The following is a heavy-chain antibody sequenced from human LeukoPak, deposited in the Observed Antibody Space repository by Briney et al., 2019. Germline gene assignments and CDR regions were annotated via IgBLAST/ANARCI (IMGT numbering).Heavy chain of an antibody. CDR2: IYYSGST. CDR1: GGSISSSSYY. J-gene: IGHJ4*02. Sequence: SETLSLTCTVSGGSISSSSYYWGWIRQPPGKGLEWIGSIYYSGSTYYNPSLKSRVTISVDTSKNQISLKLSSVTAADTAVYYCARRTTGDASFDYWGQGTLVTVSS. CDR3: ARRTTGDASFDY. V-gene: IGHV4-39*01. D-gene: IGHD7-27*01.